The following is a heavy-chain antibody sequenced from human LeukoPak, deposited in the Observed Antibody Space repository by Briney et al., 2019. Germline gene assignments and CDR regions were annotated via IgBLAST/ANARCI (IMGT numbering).Heavy chain of an antibody. J-gene: IGHJ3*02. D-gene: IGHD3-22*01. CDR2: INPSTGDT. CDR1: GYAFAGHF. CDR3: ARDHWTVYDSSVHDAFDI. V-gene: IGHV1-2*02. Sequence: GASVKVSCKASGYAFAGHFLQWVRQAPGQGLEWVARINPSTGDTKYAQKFQGRVTMTRDTSISTAYMELSRLRSDDTAVYYCARDHWTVYDSSVHDAFDIWGQGTMVTVSS.